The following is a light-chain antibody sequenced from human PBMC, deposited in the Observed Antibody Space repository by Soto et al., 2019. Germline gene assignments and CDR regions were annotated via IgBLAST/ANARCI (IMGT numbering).Light chain of an antibody. CDR2: DAS. J-gene: IGKJ1*01. CDR3: QKYNSYSPWT. V-gene: IGKV1-5*01. Sequence: DIQMTQSPSTLSASVGDRDTITCRASQTINSWLAWYQQKPGKAPKLLIYDASSLESGVPSRFSGSGSGTEFTLTISRLQPDDFATYYCQKYNSYSPWTFGQGTKVDIK. CDR1: QTINSW.